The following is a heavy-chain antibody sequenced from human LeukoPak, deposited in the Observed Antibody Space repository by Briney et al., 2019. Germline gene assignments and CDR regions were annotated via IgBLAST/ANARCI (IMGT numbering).Heavy chain of an antibody. CDR2: ISDSGGRT. D-gene: IGHD3-22*01. J-gene: IGHJ4*02. Sequence: QPGGSLRLSCAVSGITLSNYGMSWVRQAPGKGLEWVAGISDSGGRTNYADSVKGRFTISRDNPKNTLYPQMNSLRAEDTAVYFCAKRGVVIRVILVGFHKEAYYFDSWGQGALVTVSS. CDR1: GITLSNYG. V-gene: IGHV3-23*01. CDR3: AKRGVVIRVILVGFHKEAYYFDS.